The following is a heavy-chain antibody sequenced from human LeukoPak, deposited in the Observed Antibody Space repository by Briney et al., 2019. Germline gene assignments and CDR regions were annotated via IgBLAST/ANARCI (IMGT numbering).Heavy chain of an antibody. Sequence: GGSLRLSCATSGFILTRYEMNWVRQAPGKGLEWISYITTSGTSTYYADSVKGRFTISRDNGKTALSLQMNSLRAEDTAVYYCVVPSTMSSYCGQATLVTVSS. J-gene: IGHJ4*02. CDR2: ITTSGTST. CDR1: GFILTRYE. CDR3: VVPSTMSSY. D-gene: IGHD2-2*01. V-gene: IGHV3-48*03.